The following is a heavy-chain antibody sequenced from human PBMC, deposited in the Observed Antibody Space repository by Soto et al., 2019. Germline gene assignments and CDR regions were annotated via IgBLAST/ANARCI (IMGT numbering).Heavy chain of an antibody. CDR2: ISGTGGRI. CDR1: GFTVSSNA. V-gene: IGHV3-23*01. J-gene: IGHJ5*02. D-gene: IGHD1-1*01. Sequence: LRLSCAASGFTVSSNAMNWVRQAPGKGLEWVSVISGTGGRIYYADSVKGRFTISRDNSKNTLYLEMNSLRVEDTAVYYCAKSLNINWKNWFDPWGQGTLVTVSS. CDR3: AKSLNINWKNWFDP.